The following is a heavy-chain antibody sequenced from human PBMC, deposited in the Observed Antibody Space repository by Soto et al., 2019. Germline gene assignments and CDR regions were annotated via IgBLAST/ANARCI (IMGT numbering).Heavy chain of an antibody. J-gene: IGHJ6*02. CDR1: GGSISSTNW. D-gene: IGHD5-18*01. Sequence: PSETLSLTCAVSGGSISSTNWWSWVRQPPGKGLEWIGEIYHSGSTNYNASLKSRVTISVDKSKNQFSLKLSSVTAADTAVYYCARFRGGHSSGCDYYYFGMDVWGQGTTVTVSS. CDR2: IYHSGST. CDR3: ARFRGGHSSGCDYYYFGMDV. V-gene: IGHV4-4*02.